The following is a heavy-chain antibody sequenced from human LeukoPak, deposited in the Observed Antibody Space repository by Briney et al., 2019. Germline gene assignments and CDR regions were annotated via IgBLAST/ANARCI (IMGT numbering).Heavy chain of an antibody. D-gene: IGHD3-10*01. CDR2: SYYSGST. CDR1: GGSISSSSYY. CDR3: ARNYGSGSYSLWYFDL. V-gene: IGHV4-39*01. Sequence: SETLSLTCTVSGGSISSSSYYWGWIRQPPGKGLEWIGSSYYSGSTYYNPSLKSRVTISVATSKNQFSLKLSSVTAADTSVYYCARNYGSGSYSLWYFDLWGRGTLVTVSS. J-gene: IGHJ2*01.